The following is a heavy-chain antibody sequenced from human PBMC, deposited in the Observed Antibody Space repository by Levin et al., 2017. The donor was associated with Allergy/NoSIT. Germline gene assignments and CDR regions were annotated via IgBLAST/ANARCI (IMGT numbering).Heavy chain of an antibody. J-gene: IGHJ4*02. D-gene: IGHD3-22*01. CDR2: ISSSGGST. CDR1: GFTFSSYA. Sequence: PSETLSLTCAASGFTFSSYAMTWVRQAPGKGLEWVSAISSSGGSTYYADSVKGRFTISRDNSKNTLYLQMNSLRAEDTAVYYCAKDTPYYYDTSGYFRDWGQGTLVTVSS. CDR3: AKDTPYYYDTSGYFRD. V-gene: IGHV3-23*01.